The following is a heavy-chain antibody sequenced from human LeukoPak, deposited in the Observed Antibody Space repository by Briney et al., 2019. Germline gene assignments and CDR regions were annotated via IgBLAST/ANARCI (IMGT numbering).Heavy chain of an antibody. CDR2: IKSDESTR. V-gene: IGHV3-74*01. Sequence: PGGSLRLSCAASGFTFTSYWMHWVRQAPGKGLVWVSHIKSDESTRDYADFVKGRFTISRDNARNTVYLQMNSLIAEDTAVYYCARGLRDRYGMDVWGQGTTVTVSS. D-gene: IGHD5-12*01. CDR3: ARGLRDRYGMDV. CDR1: GFTFTSYW. J-gene: IGHJ6*02.